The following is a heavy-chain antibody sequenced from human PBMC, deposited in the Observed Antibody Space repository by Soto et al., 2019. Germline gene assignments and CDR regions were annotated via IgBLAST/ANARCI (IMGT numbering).Heavy chain of an antibody. D-gene: IGHD4-17*01. V-gene: IGHV4-59*08. CDR1: GGSISSYY. CDR3: ARRDGVYFDY. CDR2: IYYSGST. J-gene: IGHJ4*02. Sequence: PSETLSLTCTVSGGSISSYYWSWIRQPPGKGLEWIGYIYYSGSTNYNPSLKSRVTISVDTSKNQFSLKLSSVTAADTAVYYCARRDGVYFDYWGQGTLVNVSS.